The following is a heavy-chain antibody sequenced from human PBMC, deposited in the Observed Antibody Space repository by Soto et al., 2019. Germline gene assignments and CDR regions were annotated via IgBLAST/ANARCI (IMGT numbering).Heavy chain of an antibody. CDR1: GFTFSSYA. CDR3: AKCLAVWSGYKGGYYYMDV. D-gene: IGHD3-3*01. V-gene: IGHV3-23*01. CDR2: ISGSGGST. J-gene: IGHJ6*03. Sequence: GGSLRLSCAASGFTFSSYAMSWVRQAPGKGLEWVSAISGSGGSTYYADSVKGRFTISRDNSKNTLYLQMNSLRAEDTAVYYCAKCLAVWSGYKGGYYYMDVWGKGTTVTVSS.